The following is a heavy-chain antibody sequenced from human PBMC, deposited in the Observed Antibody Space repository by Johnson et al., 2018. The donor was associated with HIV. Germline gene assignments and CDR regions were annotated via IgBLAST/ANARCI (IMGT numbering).Heavy chain of an antibody. V-gene: IGHV3-11*04. CDR2: ISGSGGTI. Sequence: QVRLVESGGGLVQPGRSLRLSCAASGFTFSDYYMSWIRQAPGKGLEWVSYISGSGGTIYNADSVKGRFTISRDNAKNSLYLQMNSLRAEDTAVYYCAKDWDRWLQPPGDAFDIRGQGTMVTVSS. CDR3: AKDWDRWLQPPGDAFDI. J-gene: IGHJ3*02. D-gene: IGHD5-24*01. CDR1: GFTFSDYY.